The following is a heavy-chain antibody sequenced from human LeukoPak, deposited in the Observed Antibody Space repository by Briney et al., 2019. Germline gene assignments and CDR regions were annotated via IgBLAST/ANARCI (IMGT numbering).Heavy chain of an antibody. J-gene: IGHJ4*02. CDR2: INHSGST. Sequence: PSETLSLTCAVYGGSFSGYYWSWIRQPPGKGLEWIGEINHSGSTNYNPSLKSRVTISVDRSKNQFSLKLSSVTAADTAVYYCARQQLYYFDYWGQGTLVTVSS. D-gene: IGHD6-13*01. CDR1: GGSFSGYY. V-gene: IGHV4-34*01. CDR3: ARQQLYYFDY.